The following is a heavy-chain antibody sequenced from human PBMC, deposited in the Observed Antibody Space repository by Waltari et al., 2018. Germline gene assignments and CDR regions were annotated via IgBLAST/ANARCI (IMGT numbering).Heavy chain of an antibody. CDR2: IKHSGST. CDR1: GGSFSGSS. D-gene: IGHD3-22*01. CDR3: ARGSGSGYYVY. J-gene: IGHJ4*02. Sequence: QVQLQQWGAGLLKPSETLSLTCAVYGGSFSGSSWSWIRQPPGKGLEWIGEIKHSGSTNYNPSLKSRVTISVDTSKNQFSLKLSSVTAADTAVYYCARGSGSGYYVYWGQGTLVTVSS. V-gene: IGHV4-34*01.